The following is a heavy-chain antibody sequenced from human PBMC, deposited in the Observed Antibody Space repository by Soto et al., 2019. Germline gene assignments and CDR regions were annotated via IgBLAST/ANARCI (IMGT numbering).Heavy chain of an antibody. Sequence: ETLSLTCSASGGSITSSSHFWGWVRQPPGKGLEWIGTIYFTGNTYYTPSLKSRLTMSIDTSKNEFSLRLNSVTAADTAVYYCAGQTFTIAAAGYGRSNWFDPWGPGTLVTVSS. CDR3: AGQTFTIAAAGYGRSNWFDP. CDR2: IYFTGNT. CDR1: GGSITSSSHF. J-gene: IGHJ5*02. D-gene: IGHD6-25*01. V-gene: IGHV4-39*01.